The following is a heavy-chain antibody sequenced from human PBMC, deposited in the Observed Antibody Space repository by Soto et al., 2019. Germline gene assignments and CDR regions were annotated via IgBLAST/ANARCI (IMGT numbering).Heavy chain of an antibody. J-gene: IGHJ6*02. CDR1: VCSFSNISGY. CDR2: IYYSCSA. Sequence: SETLCVTWTVSVCSFSNISGYWSWVRHPPGNWLYCIGYIYYSCSADYNPSVCIRVTISLDTSKNQFSLKLSSVTTADTAVYYCARGVGFGYYYYHMDLWGQGTTVTVS. V-gene: IGHV4-61*01. CDR3: ARGVGFGYYYYHMDL. D-gene: IGHD3-10*01.